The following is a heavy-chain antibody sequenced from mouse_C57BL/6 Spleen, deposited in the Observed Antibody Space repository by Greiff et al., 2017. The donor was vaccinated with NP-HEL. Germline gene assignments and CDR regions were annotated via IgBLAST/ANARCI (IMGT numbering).Heavy chain of an antibody. J-gene: IGHJ2*01. CDR1: GFTFSDYY. CDR2: INYDGSST. V-gene: IGHV5-16*01. D-gene: IGHD2-14*01. Sequence: EVKLVESEGGLVQPGSSMKLSCTASGFTFSDYYMAWVRQVPEKGLEWVANINYDGSSTYYLDSLKSRFIISRDNAKNILYLQMSSLKSEDTATYYCARGGTLSFDYWGQGTTLTVSS. CDR3: ARGGTLSFDY.